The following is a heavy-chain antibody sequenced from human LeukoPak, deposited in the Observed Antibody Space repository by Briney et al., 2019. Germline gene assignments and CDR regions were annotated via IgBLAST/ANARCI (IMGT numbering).Heavy chain of an antibody. V-gene: IGHV3-21*04. J-gene: IGHJ6*02. Sequence: GGSLRLSCAASGFTFSSYNMNWVRQAPGKGLEWVSSISSSSSYMYYADSVKGRFTISRDNSKNSLYLQMNSLRAEDTALYYCAKCVWVRGVIFYGMDVWGQGTTVTVSS. CDR2: ISSSSSYM. D-gene: IGHD3-10*01. CDR1: GFTFSSYN. CDR3: AKCVWVRGVIFYGMDV.